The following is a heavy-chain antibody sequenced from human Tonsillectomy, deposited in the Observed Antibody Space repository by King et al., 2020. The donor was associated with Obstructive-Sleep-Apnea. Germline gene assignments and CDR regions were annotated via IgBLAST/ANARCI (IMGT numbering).Heavy chain of an antibody. J-gene: IGHJ4*02. Sequence: VQLVESGGGVVQPGRSLRLSCAASGFTFSSYAMHWVRQAPGKGLEWVAVISYDGSNKYYADSVKGRFTISRDNSKNKLYLQMNSLRAEDTAVYYCARSLNYDFWSGFSYWGQGTLVTVSS. V-gene: IGHV3-30*04. D-gene: IGHD3-3*01. CDR1: GFTFSSYA. CDR2: ISYDGSNK. CDR3: ARSLNYDFWSGFSY.